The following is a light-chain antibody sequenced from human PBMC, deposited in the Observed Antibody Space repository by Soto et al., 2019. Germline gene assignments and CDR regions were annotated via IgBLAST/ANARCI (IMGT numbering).Light chain of an antibody. CDR1: QSVLYSSNNKNY. J-gene: IGKJ2*01. CDR3: QQHYSSPHT. V-gene: IGKV4-1*01. Sequence: DIVMTQSPDSLAVSLGERATINCKSSQSVLYSSNNKNYLSWYQQKPGQPPKLLIYWASTRESGVPDRFSGSGSGTDFTLTISSLQAEDGAVYYCQQHYSSPHTFGQGTKLEI. CDR2: WAS.